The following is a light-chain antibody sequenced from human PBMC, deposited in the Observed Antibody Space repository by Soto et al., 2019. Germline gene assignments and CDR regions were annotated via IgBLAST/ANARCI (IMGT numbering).Light chain of an antibody. CDR1: QSVNSN. CDR2: GAS. J-gene: IGKJ1*01. Sequence: EIVMTQSPATLSVSPGERATLSSRASQSVNSNLAWYQQKPDKAPRLLIYGASTRATGIPDRFSGSGSGTEFTLTISSLQSEDFAVYYCQQYNNWLRTFGQGTKWIS. CDR3: QQYNNWLRT. V-gene: IGKV3-15*01.